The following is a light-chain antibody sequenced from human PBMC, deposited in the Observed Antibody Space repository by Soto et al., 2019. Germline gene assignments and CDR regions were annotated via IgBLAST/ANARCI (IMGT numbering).Light chain of an antibody. J-gene: IGKJ4*01. CDR3: QQSYKAPLT. CDR1: QTISIF. Sequence: DIQMTHSQSSLSTSVGHKITITCRASQTISIFLHWYQHKRVQPAPPLIYTASSWQSGVPSRLSGGGSATDFTLTISRLQPEDFATYYCQQSYKAPLTFGGGTKVDIK. CDR2: TAS. V-gene: IGKV1-39*01.